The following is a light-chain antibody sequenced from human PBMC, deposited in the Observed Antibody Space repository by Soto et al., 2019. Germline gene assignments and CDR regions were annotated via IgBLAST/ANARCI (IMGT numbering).Light chain of an antibody. V-gene: IGLV2-14*01. Sequence: QSVLTQPASVSGSPGQSITISCTGTSSDVGGYKYVSWYQHHPGKAPKLIIFEVSNRPSGVSDRFSGSKSGNTASLTISGLQAEDEADYYCGAWDDSLNAWVFGGGTKLTVL. J-gene: IGLJ2*01. CDR3: GAWDDSLNAWV. CDR2: EVS. CDR1: SSDVGGYKY.